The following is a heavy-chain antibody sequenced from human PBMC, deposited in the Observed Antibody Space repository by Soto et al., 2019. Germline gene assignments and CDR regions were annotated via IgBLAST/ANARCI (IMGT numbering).Heavy chain of an antibody. CDR2: IRQDGSEK. V-gene: IGHV3-7*04. J-gene: IGHJ4*02. D-gene: IGHD2-2*01. CDR1: GFTFSDYW. Sequence: SGGSLRLSCEASGFTFSDYWMTWVRQAPGKGLEWVGNIRQDGSEKNYVDSVKGRFTISRDNAKNSLYLQMNSLRAEDTAVYYCAREIVVARGASYFDYWGPGTLVTVSS. CDR3: AREIVVARGASYFDY.